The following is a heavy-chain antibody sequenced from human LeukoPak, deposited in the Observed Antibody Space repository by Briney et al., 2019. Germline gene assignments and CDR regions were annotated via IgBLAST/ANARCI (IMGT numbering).Heavy chain of an antibody. CDR2: ISGSGSGGNT. CDR3: AKVGRLRFLEWLRSGPNWFDP. J-gene: IGHJ5*02. Sequence: GGSLRLSCVASGVTLSNYAMSWARQAPGKGLEWVSGISGSGSGGNTYYADSVKGRFTISRDNSKNTLYLQMNSLRAEDTAVYYCAKVGRLRFLEWLRSGPNWFDPWGQGTLVTVSS. V-gene: IGHV3-23*01. CDR1: GVTLSNYA. D-gene: IGHD3-3*01.